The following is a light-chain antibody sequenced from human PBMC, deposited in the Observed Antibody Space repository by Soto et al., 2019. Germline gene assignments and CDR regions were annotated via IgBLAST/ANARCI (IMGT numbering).Light chain of an antibody. CDR2: DAA. CDR1: HDISDY. CDR3: QQYDNVQRS. V-gene: IGKV1-33*01. Sequence: DIQMTQSPSSLSASVGDRVTITCQASHDISDYLNWYQQKPGKPPTLLIYDAAYLETGVPSRFSGTRCERDLILTISTLQAEDFATYYCQQYDNVQRSFGGRTKVDIK. J-gene: IGKJ4*01.